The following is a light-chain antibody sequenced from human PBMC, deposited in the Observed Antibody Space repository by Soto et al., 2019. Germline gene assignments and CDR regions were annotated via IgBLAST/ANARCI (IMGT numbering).Light chain of an antibody. V-gene: IGLV2-11*01. CDR1: SSDVGGYNY. CDR3: CASAGSPKV. CDR2: DVS. Sequence: QSALTQPRSVSGSPGQSVTISCTGTSSDVGGYNYVSWYQQHPGKAPKVMIYDVSKRPSGVPGRFSGSKSGNTASLTISGPQAEDEVDYYGCASAGSPKVYATGTKVT. J-gene: IGLJ1*01.